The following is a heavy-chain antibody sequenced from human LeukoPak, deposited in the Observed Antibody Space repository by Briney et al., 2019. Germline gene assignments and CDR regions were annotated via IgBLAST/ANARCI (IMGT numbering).Heavy chain of an antibody. CDR3: ARTDYDILTGYSSVDY. CDR1: GYTFTGYY. D-gene: IGHD3-9*01. CDR2: INPNSGGT. Sequence: GASVKVSCKASGYTFTGYYMHWVRQAPGQGLEWMGWINPNSGGTNYAQKFQGRVTMTRDTSISTAYMELSRLRSDDTAVYYCARTDYDILTGYSSVDYWGQGTLVTVSS. J-gene: IGHJ4*02. V-gene: IGHV1-2*02.